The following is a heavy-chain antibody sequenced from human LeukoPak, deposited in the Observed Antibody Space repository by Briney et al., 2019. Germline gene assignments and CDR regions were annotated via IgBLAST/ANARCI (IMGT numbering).Heavy chain of an antibody. J-gene: IGHJ4*02. Sequence: GGSLRLSCSASGLGRSFKETWMSWVRRAPGKGLEWIGRIKGKPDGGAIDYISPVRGRFSISRDDSKNLVFLQMDSLKIEDTAVYYCTKDPRYWGQGTMVTVSS. CDR1: GLGRSFKETW. V-gene: IGHV3-15*01. CDR3: TKDPRY. CDR2: IKGKPDGGAI.